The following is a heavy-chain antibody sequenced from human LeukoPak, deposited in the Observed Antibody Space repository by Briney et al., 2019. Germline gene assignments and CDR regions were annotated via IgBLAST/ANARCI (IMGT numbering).Heavy chain of an antibody. CDR3: ARAVVVTAIPENYYYGMDV. J-gene: IGHJ6*02. CDR2: INPNSGGT. Sequence: GASVKVSCKASGYTFTGYYMHWVRQAPGQGLEWMGWINPNSGGTNYAQKFQGRVTMTRDTSISTAYMELSRLRSDDTAVYYCARAVVVTAIPENYYYGMDVWGQGTTVTVSS. CDR1: GYTFTGYY. V-gene: IGHV1-2*02. D-gene: IGHD2-21*02.